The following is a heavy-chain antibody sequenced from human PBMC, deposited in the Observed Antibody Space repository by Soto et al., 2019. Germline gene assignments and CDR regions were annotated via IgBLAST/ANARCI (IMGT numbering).Heavy chain of an antibody. J-gene: IGHJ6*02. V-gene: IGHV3-21*01. CDR1: GFTFSSYS. Sequence: PGGSLRLSCAASGFTFSSYSMNWVRQAPGKGLEWVSSISSSSSYIYYADSVKGRFTISRDNAKNSLYLQMNSLRAEDTAVYYCARGYDSSGYYYYYYGMDVWGQGTTVTVSS. CDR3: ARGYDSSGYYYYYYGMDV. D-gene: IGHD3-22*01. CDR2: ISSSSSYI.